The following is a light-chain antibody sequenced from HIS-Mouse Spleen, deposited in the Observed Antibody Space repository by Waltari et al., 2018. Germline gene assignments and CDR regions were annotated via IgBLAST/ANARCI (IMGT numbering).Light chain of an antibody. CDR2: WAS. J-gene: IGKJ2*01. V-gene: IGKV4-1*01. CDR3: QQYYSTPPYT. CDR1: QSVLYSSNNKNY. Sequence: DIVLTQAPDSLAVSLGDSDTLTCKSSQSVLYSSNNKNYLAWYQQKPGQPPKLLIYWASTRESGVPDRFSGSGSGTDFTLTISSLQAEDVAVYYCQQYYSTPPYTFGQGTKLEIK.